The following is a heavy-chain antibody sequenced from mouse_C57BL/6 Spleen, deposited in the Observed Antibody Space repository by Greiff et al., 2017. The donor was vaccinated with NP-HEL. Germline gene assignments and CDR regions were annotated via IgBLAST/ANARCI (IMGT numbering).Heavy chain of an antibody. CDR1: GFTFSDYG. CDR3: ARHQTAQATFAY. V-gene: IGHV5-17*01. CDR2: ISSGSSTN. D-gene: IGHD3-2*02. J-gene: IGHJ3*01. Sequence: EVQGVESGGGLVKPGGSLKLSCAASGFTFSDYGMHWVRQAPERGLEWVAYISSGSSTNYYADTVKGRFTISRDNAKNTLFLQMTSLRSEDTAMYYCARHQTAQATFAYWGQGTLVTVSA.